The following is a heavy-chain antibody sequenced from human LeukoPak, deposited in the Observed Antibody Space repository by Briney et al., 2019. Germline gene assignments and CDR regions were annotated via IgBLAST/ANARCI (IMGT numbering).Heavy chain of an antibody. CDR2: IHPGDSET. CDR1: GYRFTSYW. V-gene: IGHV5-51*01. J-gene: IGHJ4*02. CDR3: ARRLGATQPYFDF. Sequence: PGESLKISCEASGYRFTSYWIGWVRQMPGKGLECMGIIHPGDSETRYSPSFQGQVTISADKSISTAYLQWSGLKASDTAMYYCARRLGATQPYFDFWGQGALVTVSS. D-gene: IGHD1-26*01.